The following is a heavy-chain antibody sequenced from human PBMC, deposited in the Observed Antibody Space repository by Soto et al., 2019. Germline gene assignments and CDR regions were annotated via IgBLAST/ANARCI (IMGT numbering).Heavy chain of an antibody. D-gene: IGHD4-17*01. Sequence: EVQLVESGGGLVQPGGSLRLSCAASGFTVSSNYMSWVRQAPGKGLEWVSVIYSGGSTYYADSVKGRFTISRDNSKNTLYLHMNSLSAEDTAVYYCARDPTTLLAFDIWGQVTMVTVSS. V-gene: IGHV3-66*01. CDR1: GFTVSSNY. J-gene: IGHJ3*02. CDR2: IYSGGST. CDR3: ARDPTTLLAFDI.